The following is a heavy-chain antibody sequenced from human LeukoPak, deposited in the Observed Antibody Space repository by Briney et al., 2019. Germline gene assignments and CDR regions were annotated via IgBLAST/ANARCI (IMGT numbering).Heavy chain of an antibody. CDR2: ISANNGET. CDR1: GYTFTNYG. Sequence: GASVKVSCKASGYTFTNYGISWVRQAPGQGPEWMSWISANNGETRYAQNFQGRVTMTTDTSTTTAYMELRSLRSDDTATYYCARGRKAVRGHSSGWPLYYFDYWGQGTLVTVSS. D-gene: IGHD6-19*01. CDR3: ARGRKAVRGHSSGWPLYYFDY. V-gene: IGHV1-18*04. J-gene: IGHJ4*02.